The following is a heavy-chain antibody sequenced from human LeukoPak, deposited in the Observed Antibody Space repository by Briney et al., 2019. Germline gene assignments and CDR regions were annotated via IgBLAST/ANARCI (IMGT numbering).Heavy chain of an antibody. CDR1: GFTFSVYD. CDR2: ISYDGTNK. V-gene: IGHV3-30*03. Sequence: GGSLRLSCAASGFTLSASGFTFSVYDMHWVRQAPGKGLEWVAVISYDGTNKYYADSVKGRFTISRDNSKNTLSLQMNSLRAEDTAVYYCVSLTTVSPFDYWGQGTLVTVSS. D-gene: IGHD4-17*01. J-gene: IGHJ4*02. CDR3: VSLTTVSPFDY.